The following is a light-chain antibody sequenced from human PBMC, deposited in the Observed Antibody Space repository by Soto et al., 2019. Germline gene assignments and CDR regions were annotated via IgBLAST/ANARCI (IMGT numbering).Light chain of an antibody. CDR3: QQSYSNTLS. CDR2: ASS. J-gene: IGKJ4*01. V-gene: IGKV1-39*01. CDR1: QSIYTY. Sequence: DIQLTQSPSSLSASVGERVTINCRASQSIYTYLNWFQLKPGKGPKLLIFASSTLQSGVPSRFIGSGSGADFSLTISSLQPEDFATYYCQQSYSNTLSFGGGTRV.